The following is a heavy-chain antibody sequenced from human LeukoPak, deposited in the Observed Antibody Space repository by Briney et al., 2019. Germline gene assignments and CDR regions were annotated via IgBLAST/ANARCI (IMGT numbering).Heavy chain of an antibody. CDR2: INPNSGGT. J-gene: IGHJ4*02. CDR3: ATYCSSTSCYIDY. V-gene: IGHV1-2*02. D-gene: IGHD2-2*02. Sequence: ASVKVSCKASGYTFTGYYMHWVRQARGQGREGMGWINPNSGGTNYAQKFQGRVTMTRDTSISTAYMELRRLRSDDTAVYYCATYCSSTSCYIDYWGQGTLVTVSS. CDR1: GYTFTGYY.